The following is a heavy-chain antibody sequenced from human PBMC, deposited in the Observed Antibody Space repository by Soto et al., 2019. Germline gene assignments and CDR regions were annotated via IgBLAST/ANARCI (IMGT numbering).Heavy chain of an antibody. V-gene: IGHV2-5*02. CDR3: AHIVVAGLGYYFDY. D-gene: IGHD6-19*01. CDR2: IYWDDDK. CDR1: GFSLSSTRMA. J-gene: IGHJ4*02. Sequence: QESGPGLVKPSQTLSLTCTVSGFSLSSTRMAVGWIRQPPGKALEWLALIYWDDDKRYSPFLKSRLTITKDTSKNQVVLTMSNMDPVDTARYYCAHIVVAGLGYYFDYWGQGTLVTVSS.